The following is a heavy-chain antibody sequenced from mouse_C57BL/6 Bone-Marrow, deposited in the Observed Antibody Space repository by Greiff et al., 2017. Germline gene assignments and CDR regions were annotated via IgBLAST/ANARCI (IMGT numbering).Heavy chain of an antibody. CDR2: IDPSDSYT. CDR1: GYTFTSYC. CDR3: ARATTVVATDY. J-gene: IGHJ2*01. V-gene: IGHV1-59*01. D-gene: IGHD1-1*01. Sequence: VQLQQPGAELVRPGTSVKLSCKASGYTFTSYCMHWVKQRPGQGLEWIGVIDPSDSYTNYNQKFKGKATLTVDTSSSTAYMQLSSLTSEDSAVYYCARATTVVATDYWGQGTTLTVSS.